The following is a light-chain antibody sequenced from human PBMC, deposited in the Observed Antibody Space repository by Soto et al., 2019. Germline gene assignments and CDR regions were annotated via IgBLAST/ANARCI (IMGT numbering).Light chain of an antibody. CDR2: AAS. Sequence: DIQMTQSPSSVSVSVGDRVTITCRASQGISSWLAWYQQKPGRAPKLLIYAASSLQSGVPSRFSGTGSGTDFTLTISSLEPEDFAVYYCQQYGTSPITFGQGTRLEIK. CDR3: QQYGTSPIT. V-gene: IGKV1-12*01. CDR1: QGISSW. J-gene: IGKJ5*01.